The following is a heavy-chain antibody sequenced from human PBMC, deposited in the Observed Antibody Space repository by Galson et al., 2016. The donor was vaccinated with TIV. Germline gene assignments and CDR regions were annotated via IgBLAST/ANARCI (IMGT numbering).Heavy chain of an antibody. CDR2: ISATTSHI. V-gene: IGHV3-21*01. Sequence: SLRLSCAASGFSFSAYSMTWVRQTPGKELEWVSFISATTSHIYYADSVKGRFTISRDNTKNSLYLQINSLRAEDTAVYYCTRFFSGNDYWGQGTLVTVSS. D-gene: IGHD1-26*01. CDR1: GFSFSAYS. J-gene: IGHJ4*02. CDR3: TRFFSGNDY.